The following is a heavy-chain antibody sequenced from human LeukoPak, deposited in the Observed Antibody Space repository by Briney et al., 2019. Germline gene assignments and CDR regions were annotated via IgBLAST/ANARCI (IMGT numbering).Heavy chain of an antibody. CDR3: AQGVSSSWYYFDY. V-gene: IGHV4-59*01. CDR1: GGSISSYY. Sequence: SETLSLTCTVSGGSISSYYWSWIWQPPGKGLERIGYIYYSGSTNYNPSLKSRVTISVDTSKNQFSLKLSSVTAADTAVYYCAQGVSSSWYYFDYWGQGTLVTVSS. J-gene: IGHJ4*02. CDR2: IYYSGST. D-gene: IGHD6-13*01.